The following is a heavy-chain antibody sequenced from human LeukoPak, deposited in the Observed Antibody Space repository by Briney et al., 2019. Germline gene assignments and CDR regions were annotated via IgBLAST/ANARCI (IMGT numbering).Heavy chain of an antibody. D-gene: IGHD2-2*01. Sequence: GESLKISCAASGFTFSSYSMNWVRQAPGKGLEWVSSISSSSSYIYYADSVKGRFTISRDNAKNSLYLQMNSLRAEDTAVYYCAITPVVPAAMVDYWGQGTLVTVSS. CDR3: AITPVVPAAMVDY. CDR1: GFTFSSYS. V-gene: IGHV3-21*01. CDR2: ISSSSSYI. J-gene: IGHJ4*02.